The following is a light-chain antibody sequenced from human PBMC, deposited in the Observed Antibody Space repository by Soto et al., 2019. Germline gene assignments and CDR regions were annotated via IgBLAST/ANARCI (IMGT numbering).Light chain of an antibody. V-gene: IGLV1-40*01. CDR2: GNS. CDR3: QSYDSSLSGWV. Sequence: QSVLTQPPSVSGAPGQRVTISCTGYNSNIGAGYDVHWYQQLPGTAPKLLIYGNSNRPSGVPDRFSASKSGTSASLAITGLQAEDGADYYCQSYDSSLSGWVFGGGTKLTV. CDR1: NSNIGAGYD. J-gene: IGLJ3*02.